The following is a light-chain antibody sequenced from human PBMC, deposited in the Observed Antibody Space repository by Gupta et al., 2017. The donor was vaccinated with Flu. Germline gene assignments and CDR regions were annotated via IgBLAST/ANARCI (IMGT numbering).Light chain of an antibody. J-gene: IGLJ3*02. CDR3: SSYAGSNTWL. V-gene: IGLV2-11*03. CDR2: EVN. CDR1: SSDVGAYTY. Sequence: TSSDVGAYTYVSWYQQHTGKPPRLILYEVNKRPSGVPDRFSASKSGITASLTISGLQAEDEAEYHCSSYAGSNTWLFGGGTKLTVL.